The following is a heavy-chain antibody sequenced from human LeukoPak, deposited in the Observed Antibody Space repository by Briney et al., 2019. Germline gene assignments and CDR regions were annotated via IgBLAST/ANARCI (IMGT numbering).Heavy chain of an antibody. D-gene: IGHD4/OR15-4a*01. J-gene: IGHJ4*02. Sequence: PGGSLRLSCAASGFTVSRKYMSWVRQAPGKGLEWVAVIYTDASTYYADSVKGRFTTSRDNSKNTLYLQMNSLRAEDTAVYYCIRDYGDYWGQGTLVTVSS. CDR3: IRDYGDY. CDR2: IYTDAST. CDR1: GFTVSRKY. V-gene: IGHV3-53*01.